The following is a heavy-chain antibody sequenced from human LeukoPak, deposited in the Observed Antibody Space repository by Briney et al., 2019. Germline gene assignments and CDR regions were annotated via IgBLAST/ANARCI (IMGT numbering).Heavy chain of an antibody. J-gene: IGHJ6*03. CDR3: AKDRHYYGSDYYYMDV. D-gene: IGHD3-10*01. CDR1: EFSVGSNY. CDR2: IYSGGST. V-gene: IGHV3-66*01. Sequence: PGGSLRLSCAASEFSVGSNYMTWVRQAPGKGLEWVSLIYSGGSTYYADSVKGRFTISRDNSKNTLYLQMNSLRAEDTAVYYCAKDRHYYGSDYYYMDVWGKGTTVTISS.